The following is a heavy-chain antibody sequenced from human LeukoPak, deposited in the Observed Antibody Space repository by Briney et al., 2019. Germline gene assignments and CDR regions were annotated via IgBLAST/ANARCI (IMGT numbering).Heavy chain of an antibody. Sequence: SETLSLTCTVSGGSISTYYWSWIRQPPGKGLEWIGYIYYSGSTNYNPSLKSRVTISVDTSKNQFSLKLSSVTAADTAVYYCARGYSYGYPEIYYYYGMDVWGQGTTVTVSS. CDR3: ARGYSYGYPEIYYYYGMDV. CDR2: IYYSGST. CDR1: GGSISTYY. D-gene: IGHD5-18*01. V-gene: IGHV4-59*08. J-gene: IGHJ6*02.